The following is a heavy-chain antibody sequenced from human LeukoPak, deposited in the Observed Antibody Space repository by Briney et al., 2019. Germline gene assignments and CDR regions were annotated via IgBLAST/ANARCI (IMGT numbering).Heavy chain of an antibody. Sequence: GGSLRLSCSASGFTFSNYAMTWVRQAPGKGLEWVSTIYGSGGGTYYADSVKGRFTISRDNSKNTLYVQMNSLRAEDTAVYYCAKGGDILTGYYNYYYYYYMDVWGKGTTVTVSS. D-gene: IGHD3-9*01. J-gene: IGHJ6*03. V-gene: IGHV3-23*01. CDR3: AKGGDILTGYYNYYYYYYMDV. CDR1: GFTFSNYA. CDR2: IYGSGGGT.